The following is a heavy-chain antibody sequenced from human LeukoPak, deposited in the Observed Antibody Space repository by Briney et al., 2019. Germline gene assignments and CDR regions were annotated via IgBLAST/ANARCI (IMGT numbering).Heavy chain of an antibody. CDR1: GGSFSGYY. CDR3: ARGPDCSGGSCYSADFDY. CDR2: INHSGST. J-gene: IGHJ4*02. Sequence: PSETLSLTCAVYGGSFSGYYCSWIRQPPGKGLEWIGEINHSGSTNYNPSLKSRVTISVDTSKNQFSLKLSSVTAADTAVYYCARGPDCSGGSCYSADFDYWGQGTLVTVSS. D-gene: IGHD2-15*01. V-gene: IGHV4-34*01.